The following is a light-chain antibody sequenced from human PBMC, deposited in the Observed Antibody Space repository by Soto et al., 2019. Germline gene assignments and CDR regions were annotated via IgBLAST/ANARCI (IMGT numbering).Light chain of an antibody. CDR2: DAS. CDR3: QQRDNWPWT. CDR1: QSVGSD. V-gene: IGKV3-11*01. J-gene: IGKJ1*01. Sequence: EIVLTQSPATLSLSPGERATLSCRASQSVGSDLAWYQQKPGHAPRLLIFDASNRATGTPARFSGSGSGTDFTLTISSLEPEDFEVYYCQQRDNWPWTFGQGTKVEIK.